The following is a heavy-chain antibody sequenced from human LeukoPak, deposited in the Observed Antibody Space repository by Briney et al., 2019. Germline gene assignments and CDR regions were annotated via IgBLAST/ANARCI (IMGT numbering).Heavy chain of an antibody. CDR1: GGSISSYY. CDR3: ARVYCTGGSCHWSDP. V-gene: IGHV4-59*01. J-gene: IGHJ5*02. D-gene: IGHD2-15*01. CDR2: IYYSGST. Sequence: SETLSLTCTVSGGSISSYYWSWIRQPPGKGLEWIGYIYYSGSTNYSPSLKSRVIISVDTSKNQFSLKLSSVTSADTAVYFCARVYCTGGSCHWSDPWGQGTLVTVSS.